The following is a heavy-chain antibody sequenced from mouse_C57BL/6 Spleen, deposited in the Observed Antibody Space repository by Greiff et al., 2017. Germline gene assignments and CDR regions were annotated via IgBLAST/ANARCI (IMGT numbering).Heavy chain of an antibody. Sequence: LQESGPELVKPGASVKISCKASGYAFSSSWMNWVKQRPGKGLEWIGRIYPGDGDTNYNGKFKGKATPTADKSSSTAYMQLSSLTSEDSAVYFCARSHYDYLWFAYWGQGTLVTVSA. D-gene: IGHD2-4*01. CDR1: GYAFSSSW. CDR3: ARSHYDYLWFAY. V-gene: IGHV1-82*01. CDR2: IYPGDGDT. J-gene: IGHJ3*01.